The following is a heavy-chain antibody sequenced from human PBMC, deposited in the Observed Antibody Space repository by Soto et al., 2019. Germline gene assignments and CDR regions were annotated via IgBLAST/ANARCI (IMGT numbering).Heavy chain of an antibody. CDR2: INADGNA. Sequence: QVQLVQSGAEVKNPGASVKVSCKASGYTFTSYGISWVRQAPGQGLECLGWINADGNAAYAQKFKGRVTMTTDTSTRTVYMELRSLRSDDTAVYYCAKYLQGYNILTGYRGFDDWGQGTLVTVSS. J-gene: IGHJ4*02. V-gene: IGHV1-18*01. CDR3: AKYLQGYNILTGYRGFDD. D-gene: IGHD3-9*01. CDR1: GYTFTSYG.